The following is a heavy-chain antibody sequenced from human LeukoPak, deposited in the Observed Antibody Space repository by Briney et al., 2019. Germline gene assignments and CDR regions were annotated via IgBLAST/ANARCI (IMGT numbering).Heavy chain of an antibody. D-gene: IGHD3-10*01. CDR1: GGSISSSSYY. Sequence: SETLSLTCTVSGGSISSSSYYWGWIRQPPGKGLEWIGSIYYSGSTYYYPSLKSRVTISVDTSKNQFSLKLSSVTAADTAVYYCARRYGSGSSGTFDYWGQGTLVTVSS. J-gene: IGHJ4*02. V-gene: IGHV4-39*07. CDR2: IYYSGST. CDR3: ARRYGSGSSGTFDY.